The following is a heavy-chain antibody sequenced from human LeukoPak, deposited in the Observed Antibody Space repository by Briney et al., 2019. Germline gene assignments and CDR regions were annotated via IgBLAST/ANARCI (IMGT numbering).Heavy chain of an antibody. CDR1: GFTFSSYS. CDR3: ARGYEGIVGATTPSDY. Sequence: GGSLRLSCAASGFTFSSYSMNWVRQAPGKGLEWVSSTSSSSSYIYYVDSVKGRFTISRDNAKNSLYLQMNSLRAEDTAVYYCARGYEGIVGATTPSDYWGQGALVTVSS. CDR2: TSSSSSYI. J-gene: IGHJ4*02. V-gene: IGHV3-21*01. D-gene: IGHD1-26*01.